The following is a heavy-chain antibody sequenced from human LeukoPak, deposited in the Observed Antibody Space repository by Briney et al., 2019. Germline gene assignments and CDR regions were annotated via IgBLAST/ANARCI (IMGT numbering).Heavy chain of an antibody. Sequence: GGSLRLSCAASGFIFSSYWMNWVRQAPGKGLEWVANIKQDGSEKYYVDSVKGRFTISRDNAKNSLYLQMNSLRAEDTAVYYCATYASGSTYGMDVWGQGTTVTVSS. CDR1: GFIFSSYW. V-gene: IGHV3-7*05. D-gene: IGHD3-16*01. J-gene: IGHJ6*02. CDR2: IKQDGSEK. CDR3: ATYASGSTYGMDV.